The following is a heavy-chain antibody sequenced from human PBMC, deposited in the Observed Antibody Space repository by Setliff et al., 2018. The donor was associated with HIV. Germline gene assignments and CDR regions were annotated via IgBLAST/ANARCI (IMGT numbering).Heavy chain of an antibody. CDR3: ARGVTMIEGGYYFDY. CDR2: ISGSGANT. D-gene: IGHD3-22*01. J-gene: IGHJ4*02. V-gene: IGHV3-23*01. CDR1: GFIFSSYA. Sequence: PGGSLRLSCAASGFIFSSYAMSWVRQAPGKGLEWVSAISGSGANTYYADSVKGRFTISRDNSRNTLYLQMNSLRAEDTALYYCARGVTMIEGGYYFDYWGQGTLVTVSS.